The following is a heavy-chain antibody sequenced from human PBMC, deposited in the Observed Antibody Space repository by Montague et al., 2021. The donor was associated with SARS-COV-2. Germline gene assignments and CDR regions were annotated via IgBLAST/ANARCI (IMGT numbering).Heavy chain of an antibody. D-gene: IGHD1-26*01. J-gene: IGHJ4*01. CDR2: AYHSGGS. Sequence: SETLSLTCTVSRASVTNGAYYWGWIRQPPGKGLERIGAAYHSGGSYYSPSLKSRATISVATSTNQFSLTLSPVTAADTAVYCCARLADRARGCSYDFWGHGILVTVSS. CDR1: RASVTNGAYY. CDR3: ARLADRARGCSYDF. V-gene: IGHV4-39*01.